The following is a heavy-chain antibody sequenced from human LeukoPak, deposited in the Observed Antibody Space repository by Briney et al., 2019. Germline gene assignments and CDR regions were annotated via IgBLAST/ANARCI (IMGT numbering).Heavy chain of an antibody. V-gene: IGHV4-39*01. CDR3: ARGAWYGSGSYGFDP. CDR1: GGSISSNSYS. Sequence: SETLSLTCTVSGGSISSNSYSWGWLRQPPGKGLEWIGSIYYSGSTYYNPSLKRRVTISGDTSKNQFSLKLSSVTAADTAVYYCARGAWYGSGSYGFDPWGQGTLVIVSS. D-gene: IGHD3-10*01. CDR2: IYYSGST. J-gene: IGHJ5*02.